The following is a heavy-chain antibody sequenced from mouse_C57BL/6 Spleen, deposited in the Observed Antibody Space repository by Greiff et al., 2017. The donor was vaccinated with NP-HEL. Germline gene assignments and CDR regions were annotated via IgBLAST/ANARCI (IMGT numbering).Heavy chain of an antibody. CDR1: GYSITSGYY. V-gene: IGHV3-6*01. CDR2: ISYDGSN. D-gene: IGHD3-1*01. Sequence: VQLQQSGPGLVKPSQSLSLTCSVTGYSITSGYYWNWIRQFPGNKLEWMGYISYDGSNNYNPSFKNRISITRDTSKNQFFLKLNSVTTEDTATYYCARGGALYAMDYWGQGTSVTVSS. CDR3: ARGGALYAMDY. J-gene: IGHJ4*01.